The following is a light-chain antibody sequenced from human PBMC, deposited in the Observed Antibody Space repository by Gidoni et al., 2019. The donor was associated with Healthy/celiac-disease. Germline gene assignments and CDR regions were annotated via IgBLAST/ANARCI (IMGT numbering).Light chain of an antibody. CDR3: SSYTSSSRRV. J-gene: IGLJ3*02. CDR1: SSGVGGYNY. Sequence: SAPPGQSITISCTGTSSGVGGYNYVSWSQQPPGKAPKLMIYEVSNRPSGVSNLFSGSKSGNTASLTISGLQAEDEADYYCSSYTSSSRRVFGGGTKLTVL. CDR2: EVS. V-gene: IGLV2-14*01.